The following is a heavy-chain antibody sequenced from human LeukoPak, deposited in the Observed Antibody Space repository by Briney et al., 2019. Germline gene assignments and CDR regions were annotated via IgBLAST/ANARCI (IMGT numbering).Heavy chain of an antibody. J-gene: IGHJ5*02. CDR2: IIPILGIA. Sequence: SVKVSCKASGGTFSSYAISWVRQAPGQGLEWMGRIIPILGIANYAQKFQGRVTITADKSTRTAYMELSSLRSEDTAVYYCARDSGSYYSWFDPWGQGTLVTVSS. V-gene: IGHV1-69*04. D-gene: IGHD1-26*01. CDR1: GGTFSSYA. CDR3: ARDSGSYYSWFDP.